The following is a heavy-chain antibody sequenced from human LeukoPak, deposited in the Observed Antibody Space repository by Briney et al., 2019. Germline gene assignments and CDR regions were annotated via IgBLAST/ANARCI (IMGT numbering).Heavy chain of an antibody. CDR3: AREVRSAWASFDP. CDR1: GGSISSSSYY. V-gene: IGHV4-39*07. Sequence: SETLSLTCTVSGGSISSSSYYWGWIRQPPGKGLEWIGEINHSGSTNYNPSLKSRVTISVDTSKNQFSLKLSSVTAADTAVYYCAREVRSAWASFDPWGQGTLVIVSS. CDR2: INHSGST. D-gene: IGHD1-26*01. J-gene: IGHJ5*02.